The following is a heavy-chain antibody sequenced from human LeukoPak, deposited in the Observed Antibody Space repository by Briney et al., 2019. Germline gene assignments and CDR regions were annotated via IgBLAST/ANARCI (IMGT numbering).Heavy chain of an antibody. V-gene: IGHV1-69*13. CDR3: ARDGVPAATYNWFDP. D-gene: IGHD2-2*01. CDR1: GYTFTSYG. J-gene: IGHJ5*02. CDR2: IIPIFGTA. Sequence: ASVKVSCKASGYTFTSYGISWVRQAPGQGLEWMGGIIPIFGTANYAQKFQGRVTITADESTSTAYMELSSLRSEDTAVYYCARDGVPAATYNWFDPWGQGTLVTVSS.